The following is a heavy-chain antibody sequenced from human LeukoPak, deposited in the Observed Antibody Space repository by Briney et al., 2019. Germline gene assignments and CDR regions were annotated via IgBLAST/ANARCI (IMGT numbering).Heavy chain of an antibody. J-gene: IGHJ5*02. Sequence: PSETLSLTCTVSGGSISSYYWSWIRQPPGKGLEWIGYIYYSGSTNYNPSLKSRVTISVDTSKNQFSLELSSVTAADTAVYYCARAVYYGPPEGPWGQGTLVTVSS. V-gene: IGHV4-59*01. CDR2: IYYSGST. CDR1: GGSISSYY. CDR3: ARAVYYGPPEGP. D-gene: IGHD3-22*01.